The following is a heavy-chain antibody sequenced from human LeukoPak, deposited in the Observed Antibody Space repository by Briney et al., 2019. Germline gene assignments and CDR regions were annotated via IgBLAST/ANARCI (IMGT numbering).Heavy chain of an antibody. V-gene: IGHV4-34*01. CDR2: INHSGST. CDR1: GGSFSGYY. Sequence: SETLSLTCAVYGGSFSGYYWSWIRQPPGKGLEWIGEINHSGSTNYNPSLKSRVTISVDTSKNQFSLELSSVTAADAAVYYGARAGYSRSWYGYWGQGTLVTVSS. J-gene: IGHJ4*02. CDR3: ARAGYSRSWYGY. D-gene: IGHD6-13*01.